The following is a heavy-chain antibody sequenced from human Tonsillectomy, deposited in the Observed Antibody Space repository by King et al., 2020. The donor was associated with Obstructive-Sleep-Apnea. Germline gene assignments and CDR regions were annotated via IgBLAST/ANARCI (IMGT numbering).Heavy chain of an antibody. CDR3: AREAPYYYDSSGYHTFFDY. V-gene: IGHV4-4*02. CDR1: GGSISSSNW. CDR2: IYHSGST. D-gene: IGHD3-22*01. J-gene: IGHJ4*02. Sequence: PLQESGPGLVKPSGTLSLTCAVSGGSISSSNWWSWVRQPPGKGLEWIGEIYHSGSTNYNPSLKSRVTISVDKSKNQFSLKLSSVTAADTAVYYCAREAPYYYDSSGYHTFFDYWGQGTLVTVSS.